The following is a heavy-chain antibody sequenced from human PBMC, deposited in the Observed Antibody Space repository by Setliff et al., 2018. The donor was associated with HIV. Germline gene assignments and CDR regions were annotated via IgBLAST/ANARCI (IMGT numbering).Heavy chain of an antibody. D-gene: IGHD3-10*01. Sequence: PSETLSLTCTVSGGSINSGGYYWTWVRQHPGKGLQWIGYIYYIGGAYYNPSLKSRVTISLDTSENHFSLNLSSVTAADTAVYYCARESMLRGLRHAVDIWGQGTMVTVSS. CDR1: GGSINSGGYY. CDR3: ARESMLRGLRHAVDI. CDR2: IYYIGGA. J-gene: IGHJ3*02. V-gene: IGHV4-31*03.